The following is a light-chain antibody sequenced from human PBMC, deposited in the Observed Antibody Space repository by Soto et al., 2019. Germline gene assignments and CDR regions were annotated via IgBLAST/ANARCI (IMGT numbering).Light chain of an antibody. CDR3: QSADSSGTYV. J-gene: IGLJ1*01. Sequence: SYELTQPPSVSVSPGQTASITCSGDALRNQYAYWYQQKPGQAPFLVIYKDTERPSGIPGRFSGSSSGTTVTLTISGVQAEDEADYYCQSADSSGTYVFGSGTKATVL. CDR1: ALRNQY. CDR2: KDT. V-gene: IGLV3-25*01.